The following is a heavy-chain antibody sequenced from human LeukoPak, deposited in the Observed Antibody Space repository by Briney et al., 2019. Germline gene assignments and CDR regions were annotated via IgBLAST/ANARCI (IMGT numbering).Heavy chain of an antibody. J-gene: IGHJ4*02. CDR3: VRGRGSSWYFDY. D-gene: IGHD6-13*01. Sequence: GGSLRLSCAASGFAFSRYGMHWVRQAPGKGREWVAVIWDDGSNQKYADSVKGRFTISRDNSKNTLYLQMNSLRAEDTAVYYCVRGRGSSWYFDYWGQGTLVTVSS. V-gene: IGHV3-33*01. CDR1: GFAFSRYG. CDR2: IWDDGSNQ.